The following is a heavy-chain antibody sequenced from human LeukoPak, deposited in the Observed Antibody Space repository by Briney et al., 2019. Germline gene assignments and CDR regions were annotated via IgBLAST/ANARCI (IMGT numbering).Heavy chain of an antibody. J-gene: IGHJ4*02. V-gene: IGHV4/OR15-8*02. CDR1: GGSISGTNW. CDR3: SRESGPFCPFGY. D-gene: IGHD1-26*01. Sequence: SETLSLTCGGSGGSISGTNWWSWVRQPPGQGLEWIGEISLAGQTNYNPSLNGRVTMSLDKSSNQLSLHLTYVTAADTATYFCSRESGPFCPFGYWGQGTLVIVSS. CDR2: ISLAGQT.